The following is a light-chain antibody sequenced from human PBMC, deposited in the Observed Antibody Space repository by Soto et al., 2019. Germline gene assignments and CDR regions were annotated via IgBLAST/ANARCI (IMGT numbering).Light chain of an antibody. CDR2: AVT. CDR1: SSDVGGYTY. V-gene: IGLV2-8*01. J-gene: IGLJ2*01. CDR3: SSYAGNDIVL. Sequence: QSVLTQPPSASGSPGQSVTISCTGTSSDVGGYTYVSWYQQHQGKAPKLLIPAVTERPSGVPDRFSGSRSDSTASLTVSGLHAEDEADYYCSSYAGNDIVLFGGGTKVTVL.